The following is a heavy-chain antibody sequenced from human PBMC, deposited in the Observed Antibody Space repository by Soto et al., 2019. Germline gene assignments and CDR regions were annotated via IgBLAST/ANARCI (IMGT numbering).Heavy chain of an antibody. V-gene: IGHV1-69*01. CDR1: GDSFSSYA. D-gene: IGHD6-13*01. J-gene: IGHJ4*02. Sequence: QVQLVQSGAELKKPGSSVRVSCKISGDSFSSYAISWVRQAPGEGLEWVGGIIPIFETANYAQKFQGRVTITAFESTSTAYMEVTRLRPDDTAIFYCAASDSSSWQHDYWGQGTLITVSS. CDR3: AASDSSSWQHDY. CDR2: IIPIFETA.